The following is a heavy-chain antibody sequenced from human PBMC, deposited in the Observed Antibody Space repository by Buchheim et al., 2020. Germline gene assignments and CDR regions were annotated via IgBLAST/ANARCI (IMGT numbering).Heavy chain of an antibody. CDR1: GFTFSSYG. J-gene: IGHJ4*02. D-gene: IGHD6-19*01. V-gene: IGHV3-30*18. CDR3: AKTLRSYSSGSRAFDY. CDR2: ISYDGSNK. Sequence: VQLVESGGGLVQPGGSLRLSCAASGFTFSSYGMHWVRQAPGKGLEWVAVISYDGSNKYYADSVKGRFTISRDNSKNTLYLQMNSLRAEDTAVYYCAKTLRSYSSGSRAFDYWGQGTL.